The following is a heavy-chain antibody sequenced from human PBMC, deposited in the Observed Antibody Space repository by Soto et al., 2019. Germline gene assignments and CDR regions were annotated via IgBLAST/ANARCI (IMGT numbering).Heavy chain of an antibody. J-gene: IGHJ6*03. D-gene: IGHD6-19*01. CDR2: TRNSGST. V-gene: IGHV4-4*02. CDR3: ARRGIAVASTWQPRTPDMDA. Sequence: SETLSLTCAVSSGSIFSSNWWSWVRQPPGKGLEWIGETRNSGSTNYNPSLKSRVTISVDTSKNQFSLKLSSVTAADTAVYYCARRGIAVASTWQPRTPDMDAWGKGTTVTVSS. CDR1: SGSIFSSNW.